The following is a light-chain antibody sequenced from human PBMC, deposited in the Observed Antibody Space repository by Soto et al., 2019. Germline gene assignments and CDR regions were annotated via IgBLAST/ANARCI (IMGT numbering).Light chain of an antibody. V-gene: IGKV3-20*01. Sequence: EKVWTQSPGTLSLSPGEKATLTCRASQSVSSSYLAWYQQKPGQAPRLLIYGASSRATGIPDRFSGSGSGTDFTLTVSRLEPEDFAVYYCQQFGSSSWTFGQGTKV. CDR1: QSVSSSY. J-gene: IGKJ1*01. CDR2: GAS. CDR3: QQFGSSSWT.